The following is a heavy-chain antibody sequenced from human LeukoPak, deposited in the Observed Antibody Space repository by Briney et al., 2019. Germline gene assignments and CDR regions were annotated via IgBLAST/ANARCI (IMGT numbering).Heavy chain of an antibody. V-gene: IGHV3-66*01. CDR3: ARDFAYYGSGSTYYYYGMDV. J-gene: IGHJ6*02. D-gene: IGHD3-10*01. CDR1: GFTVSSNY. Sequence: VGSLTLSRAASGFTVSSNYMSWVRQAPGKGLEGVSVIYSGGSTYYADSMKVRFTISRDNSKNTLYLQMNSLRAEDTAVYYCARDFAYYGSGSTYYYYGMDVWGQGATVTVSS. CDR2: IYSGGST.